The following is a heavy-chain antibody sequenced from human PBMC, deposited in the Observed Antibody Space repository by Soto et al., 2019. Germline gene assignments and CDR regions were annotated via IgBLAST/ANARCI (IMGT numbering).Heavy chain of an antibody. CDR3: ARGAAGPTSFYYFDY. CDR1: GFTFSSYG. Sequence: WGSLRLSCAASGFTFSSYGMHRVRQAPGKGLEWVAVIWYDGSNKYYADSVKGRFTISRDNSKNTLYLQMNSLRAEDTAVYYCARGAAGPTSFYYFDYWGQGTLVTVSS. CDR2: IWYDGSNK. J-gene: IGHJ4*02. V-gene: IGHV3-33*01. D-gene: IGHD6-13*01.